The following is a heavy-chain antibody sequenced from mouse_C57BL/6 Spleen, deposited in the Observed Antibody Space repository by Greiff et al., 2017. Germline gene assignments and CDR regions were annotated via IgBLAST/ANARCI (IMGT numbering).Heavy chain of an antibody. V-gene: IGHV2-9*01. J-gene: IGHJ4*01. D-gene: IGHD1-1*01. CDR3: AKHFHYCSSDAMDY. CDR2: IWGGGST. CDR1: GFSLNSYG. Sequence: VQLQQSGPGLVAPSQSLSITCTVSGFSLNSYGVDWVRQPPGKGLEWLGVIWGGGSTNYNSALMSRLSISKDNSKSQVFLKMNNLQPDNTAMYYCAKHFHYCSSDAMDYCGQGTSVTFSS.